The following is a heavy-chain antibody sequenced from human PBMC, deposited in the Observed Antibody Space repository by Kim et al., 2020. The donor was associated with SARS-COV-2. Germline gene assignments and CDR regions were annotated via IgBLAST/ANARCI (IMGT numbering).Heavy chain of an antibody. Sequence: GGSLRLSCATSGFSFNNAWFSWVRQAPGKGLEWVGRIKSKIDGGTSDYAAPVKGRFALSRDDLKRTVYLQLNSLRSDDTGIYYCTSVGDTYGSGYWGQGTLVTVSS. CDR3: TSVGDTYGSGY. D-gene: IGHD5-18*01. CDR1: GFSFNNAW. V-gene: IGHV3-15*05. CDR2: IKSKIDGGTS. J-gene: IGHJ4*02.